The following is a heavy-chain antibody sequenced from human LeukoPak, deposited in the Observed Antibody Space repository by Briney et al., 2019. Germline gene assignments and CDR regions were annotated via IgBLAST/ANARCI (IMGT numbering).Heavy chain of an antibody. V-gene: IGHV1-69*13. CDR3: ARGEDCSSTSCYTPPSRNWFDP. J-gene: IGHJ5*02. CDR1: GGTFSSYA. D-gene: IGHD2-2*02. Sequence: LVKVSCKASGGTFSSYAISWVRQAPGQRLEWMGGLIPIFGTANYAQKFQVRVTITADESTSTAYMELSSLRSEDTAVYYCARGEDCSSTSCYTPPSRNWFDPWGQGTLVTVSS. CDR2: LIPIFGTA.